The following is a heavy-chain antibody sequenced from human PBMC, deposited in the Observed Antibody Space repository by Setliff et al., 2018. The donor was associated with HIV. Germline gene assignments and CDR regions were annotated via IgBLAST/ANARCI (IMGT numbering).Heavy chain of an antibody. Sequence: SETLSLTCTVSGGSISGSSDYWGWIRQPPGKGLEWIGSIFYTGSTYYNPSLKGRVTVSVDTSKNQFSLKLRSVTAADTAVYYCVSGPLSGYGYYFDYWGQGALVTVSS. CDR3: VSGPLSGYGYYFDY. CDR2: IFYTGST. V-gene: IGHV4-39*01. CDR1: GGSISGSSDY. D-gene: IGHD3-3*01. J-gene: IGHJ4*02.